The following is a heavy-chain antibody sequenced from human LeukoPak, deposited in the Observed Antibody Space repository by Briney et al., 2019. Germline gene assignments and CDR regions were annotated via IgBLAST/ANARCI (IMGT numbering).Heavy chain of an antibody. Sequence: ASVKVSCKASGYTFVNYGISWMRQAPGQGLEWMGWISAYNGNANYAQKLQGRVTMTTDTSTSTAYMEVRGLRSDDTAVYYCARTGNWAPDYWGQGTLVTVSS. CDR1: GYTFVNYG. V-gene: IGHV1-18*01. CDR3: ARTGNWAPDY. D-gene: IGHD1-14*01. J-gene: IGHJ4*02. CDR2: ISAYNGNA.